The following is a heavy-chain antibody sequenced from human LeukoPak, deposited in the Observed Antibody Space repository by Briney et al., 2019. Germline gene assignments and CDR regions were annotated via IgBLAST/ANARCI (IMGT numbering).Heavy chain of an antibody. D-gene: IGHD4-17*01. CDR1: GGTFSSYA. J-gene: IGHJ6*03. CDR2: IIPIFGTA. CDR3: ARGKEDYGDYVKGNYYYYYYMDV. V-gene: IGHV1-69*13. Sequence: SVKVSCKASGGTFSSYAISWVRQAPGQGLEWMGGIIPIFGTANYAQKFQGRVTITADESTSTAYMELSSLGSEDTAVYYCARGKEDYGDYVKGNYYYYYYMDVWGKGTTVTISS.